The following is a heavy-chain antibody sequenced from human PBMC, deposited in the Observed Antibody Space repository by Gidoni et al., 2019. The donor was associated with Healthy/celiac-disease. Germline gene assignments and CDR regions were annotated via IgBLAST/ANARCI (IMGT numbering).Heavy chain of an antibody. CDR2: ISSSSSYI. V-gene: IGHV3-21*01. J-gene: IGHJ4*02. CDR3: AGLIAAAGTTYYFDY. D-gene: IGHD6-13*01. Sequence: EVQLVESGGGLVKPGGSLRLSCAASGFTFSSYSMNWVRQAPGKGLEWVSSISSSSSYIYYADSVKGRFTISRDNAKNSLYLQMNSLRAEDTAVYYCAGLIAAAGTTYYFDYWGQGTLVTVSS. CDR1: GFTFSSYS.